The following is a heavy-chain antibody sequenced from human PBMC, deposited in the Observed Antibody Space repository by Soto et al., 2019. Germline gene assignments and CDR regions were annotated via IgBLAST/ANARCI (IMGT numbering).Heavy chain of an antibody. J-gene: IGHJ3*02. D-gene: IGHD3-22*01. CDR3: ARGLAYYYDSSGYYPLDAFDI. CDR1: GGSISSYY. Sequence: SETLSLTCTVSGGSISSYYWSWIRQPPGKGLEWIGYIYYSGSTNYNPSLKSRVTISVDTSKNQFSLKLSSVTAADTAVYYCARGLAYYYDSSGYYPLDAFDIWGQGTMVTVSS. V-gene: IGHV4-59*01. CDR2: IYYSGST.